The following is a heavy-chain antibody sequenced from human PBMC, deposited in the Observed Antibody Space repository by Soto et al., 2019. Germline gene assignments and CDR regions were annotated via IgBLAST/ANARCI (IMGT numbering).Heavy chain of an antibody. Sequence: GASVKVSCKASGYTFTSYDINWVRQATGQGLEWMGWMNPNSGNTGYAQKFQGRVTMTRSTSTSTAYMELNSLRSEDTAVYYCARMDCDSASCLLNWFDPWGQGTLVTVSS. J-gene: IGHJ5*02. V-gene: IGHV1-8*01. D-gene: IGHD2-2*01. CDR2: MNPNSGNT. CDR1: GYTFTSYD. CDR3: ARMDCDSASCLLNWFDP.